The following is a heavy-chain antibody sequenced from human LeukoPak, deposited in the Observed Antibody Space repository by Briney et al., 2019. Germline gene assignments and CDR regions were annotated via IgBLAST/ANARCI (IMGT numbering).Heavy chain of an antibody. D-gene: IGHD4-17*01. CDR1: GFTFSSYW. J-gene: IGHJ4*02. CDR3: ASPSYGDYDY. Sequence: GGSLRLSCAASGFTFSSYWMHWVRQAPGKGLVWVSRINSDGSNTSYADSVEGRFTISRDNAKNTLYLQMNSLRAEDTAVYYCASPSYGDYDYWGQGTLVTVSS. CDR2: INSDGSNT. V-gene: IGHV3-74*01.